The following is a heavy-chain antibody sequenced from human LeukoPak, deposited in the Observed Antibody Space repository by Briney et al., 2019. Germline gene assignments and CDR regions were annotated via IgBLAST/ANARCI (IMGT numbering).Heavy chain of an antibody. Sequence: SETLSLTCAVYGGSFSGYYWSWIRQPPGKGLEWIGEINHSGSTNYNPSLKSRVTISVDTSKNQFSLKLSSVTAADTAVYYCARGSSGWLNWFDPWGQGTLVTVSS. D-gene: IGHD6-19*01. CDR2: INHSGST. CDR3: ARGSSGWLNWFDP. J-gene: IGHJ5*02. V-gene: IGHV4-34*01. CDR1: GGSFSGYY.